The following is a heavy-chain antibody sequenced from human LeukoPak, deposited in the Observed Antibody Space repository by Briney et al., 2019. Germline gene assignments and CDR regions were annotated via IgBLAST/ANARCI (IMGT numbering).Heavy chain of an antibody. CDR1: GFTFGSYS. D-gene: IGHD6-13*01. V-gene: IGHV3-21*01. CDR2: ISSSSSYI. CDR3: AREGIAADGIDY. Sequence: TGGSLRLSCAASGFTFGSYSMNWVPQAPGKGLEWVSSISSSSSYIYYADSVKGRFTISRDNDKNSLYLQMNSLRAEDTAVYYCAREGIAADGIDYWGQGTLVTVSS. J-gene: IGHJ4*02.